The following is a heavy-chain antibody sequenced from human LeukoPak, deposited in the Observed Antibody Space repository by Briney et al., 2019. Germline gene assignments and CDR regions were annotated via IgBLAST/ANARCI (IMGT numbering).Heavy chain of an antibody. D-gene: IGHD3-10*01. V-gene: IGHV4-59*01. Sequence: SETLSLTCTVSGVSISSYYWSWIRQSPGKGLKCIGYIHYTGSTNYNPSLKSRVTISVETSKNQFSLKLKSVTAADTAVYYCARGGYYGSGNDFRFDPWGQGTLVTVSS. J-gene: IGHJ5*02. CDR3: ARGGYYGSGNDFRFDP. CDR2: IHYTGST. CDR1: GVSISSYY.